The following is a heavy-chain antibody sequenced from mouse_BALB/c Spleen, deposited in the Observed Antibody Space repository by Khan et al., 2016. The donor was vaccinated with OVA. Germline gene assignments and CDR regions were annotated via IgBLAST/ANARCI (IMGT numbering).Heavy chain of an antibody. CDR3: ARGNYYGYYFDY. Sequence: EVQLQESGPGLVKPSQSLSLTCTVTGYSITSNYAWNWIRQFPGNKLEWMGYISYSGSTPYNPSLKSRIPITRDTSKNTFFLQLKSVTTEATATYYCARGNYYGYYFDYWGQGTSLTVSS. J-gene: IGHJ2*02. CDR2: ISYSGST. V-gene: IGHV3-2*02. CDR1: GYSITSNYA. D-gene: IGHD1-1*01.